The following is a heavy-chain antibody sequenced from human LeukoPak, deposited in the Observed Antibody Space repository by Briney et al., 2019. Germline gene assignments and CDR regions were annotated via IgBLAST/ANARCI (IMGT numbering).Heavy chain of an antibody. V-gene: IGHV4-38-2*02. CDR2: ISHTGST. CDR3: ARGRRAGHYMDV. J-gene: IGHJ6*03. CDR1: GYSISSAFY. Sequence: SETLSLTCTVSGYSISSAFYWGWIRQPPGKGLEWIGEISHTGSTNYNPSLKSQLTISIDTSKNHFSLLLTSVTAADTAVYYCARGRRAGHYMDVWDNGTTVTVSS.